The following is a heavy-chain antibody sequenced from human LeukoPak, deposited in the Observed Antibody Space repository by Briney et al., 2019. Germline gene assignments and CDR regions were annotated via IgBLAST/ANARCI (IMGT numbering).Heavy chain of an antibody. CDR1: GYSIYSAYF. CDR2: LFQSGTI. V-gene: IGHV4-38-2*02. Sequence: SETLSLTCTVSGYSIYSAYFWGWVRQPPGKGLEWIGSLFQSGTIHYNPSLKSRVTISGDASKNQFSLKLTSVTAADTAVYYCARGVGSTYEEIYYFDYWGQGTLVTVSS. D-gene: IGHD1-26*01. CDR3: ARGVGSTYEEIYYFDY. J-gene: IGHJ4*02.